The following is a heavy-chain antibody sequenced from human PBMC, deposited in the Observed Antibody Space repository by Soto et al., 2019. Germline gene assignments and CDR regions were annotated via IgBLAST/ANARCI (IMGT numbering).Heavy chain of an antibody. CDR2: IIPIFETA. V-gene: IGHV1-69*01. Sequence: QVQLVQSGAEMKKPGSSVKVSCKVSGDSFSSYAISWVRQAPGEGLEWVGGIIPIFETANYAQNFQGRVTITAVESTNTDELEVTRLRPDDTAVVYCASSDSSSWQHDYWGQGTLITVSS. CDR1: GDSFSSYA. J-gene: IGHJ4*02. D-gene: IGHD6-13*01. CDR3: ASSDSSSWQHDY.